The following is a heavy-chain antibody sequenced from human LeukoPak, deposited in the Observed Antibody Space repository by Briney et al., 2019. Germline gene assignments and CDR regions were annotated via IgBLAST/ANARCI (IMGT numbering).Heavy chain of an antibody. D-gene: IGHD5-12*01. Sequence: GDSLKISCKGSGYRFTNYWIAWVRQIPGKGLEWMGIIYPGDSDIRYSPFFQGPVTISADKSSSTAYLQWSSLRASDTAMYFCAKRGATWGEVDPWGQGTRVTVSS. V-gene: IGHV5-51*01. CDR1: GYRFTNYW. J-gene: IGHJ5*02. CDR3: AKRGATWGEVDP. CDR2: IYPGDSDI.